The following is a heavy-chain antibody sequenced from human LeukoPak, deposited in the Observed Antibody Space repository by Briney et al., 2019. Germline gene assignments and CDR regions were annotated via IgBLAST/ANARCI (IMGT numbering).Heavy chain of an antibody. CDR2: INHSGST. D-gene: IGHD2-2*01. CDR3: ARGNCSSTSCLQYFQH. V-gene: IGHV4-34*01. CDR1: GGSFSGYY. Sequence: SETLSLTCAVYGGSFSGYYWSWIRQPPGKGLEWIGEINHSGSTNYNPSLKSRVTISVDTSKNQFSLELSSVTAADTAVYYCARGNCSSTSCLQYFQHWGQGTLVTVSS. J-gene: IGHJ1*01.